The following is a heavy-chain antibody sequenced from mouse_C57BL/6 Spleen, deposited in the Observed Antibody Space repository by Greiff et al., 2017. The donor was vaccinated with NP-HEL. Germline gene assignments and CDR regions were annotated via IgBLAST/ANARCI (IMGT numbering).Heavy chain of an antibody. CDR1: GYTFTSYW. J-gene: IGHJ1*03. CDR3: ARNYGPSYFDV. Sequence: VQLQQPGAELVMPGASVKLSCKASGYTFTSYWMHWVKQRPGQGLEWIGEIDPSDSYTNYNQKFKGKSTLTVDKSSSTAYMQLSSLTSEDSAVYYCARNYGPSYFDVWGTGTTVTVSS. V-gene: IGHV1-69*01. D-gene: IGHD1-1*02. CDR2: IDPSDSYT.